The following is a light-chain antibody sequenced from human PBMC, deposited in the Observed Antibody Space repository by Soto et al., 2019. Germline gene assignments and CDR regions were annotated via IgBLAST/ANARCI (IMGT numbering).Light chain of an antibody. CDR1: QTLSTNS. Sequence: EIVLTQSPGILSLSPGERATLSCRASQTLSTNSLAWYQQRPGQTPRLLIYAASTRNTDIPDRFNGSGSGTDFALTISRLEPEDFALYYCQQCGSSPWTFGQGTKVEIK. CDR3: QQCGSSPWT. J-gene: IGKJ1*01. CDR2: AAS. V-gene: IGKV3-20*01.